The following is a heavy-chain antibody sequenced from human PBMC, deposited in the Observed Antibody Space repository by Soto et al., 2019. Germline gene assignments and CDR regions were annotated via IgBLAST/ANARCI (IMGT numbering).Heavy chain of an antibody. D-gene: IGHD1-26*01. CDR2: IWYDGSNK. CDR1: GFTFSSYG. J-gene: IGHJ4*02. CDR3: ARDGSLSSGSYSFDY. V-gene: IGHV3-33*01. Sequence: GGSLRLSCAASGFTFSSYGMHWVRQAPGKGLEWVAVIWYDGSNKYYADSVKGRFTISRDNSKNTLYLQMNSLRAEDTAVYYCARDGSLSSGSYSFDYWGQGTLVTVSS.